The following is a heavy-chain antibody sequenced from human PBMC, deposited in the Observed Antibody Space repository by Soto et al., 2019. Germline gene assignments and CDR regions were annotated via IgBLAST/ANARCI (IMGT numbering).Heavy chain of an antibody. CDR3: AREGGIAAASFDY. Sequence: QVQLVESGGGVVQPGRSLRLSCAASGFTFSSYAMHWVRQAPGKGLEWVAVISYDVSNKYYADSVKGRFTIYRDNSKNTLYLEKNSLRAEDTAVYYCAREGGIAAASFDYWGQGTLVTVSS. D-gene: IGHD6-13*01. J-gene: IGHJ4*02. V-gene: IGHV3-30-3*01. CDR1: GFTFSSYA. CDR2: ISYDVSNK.